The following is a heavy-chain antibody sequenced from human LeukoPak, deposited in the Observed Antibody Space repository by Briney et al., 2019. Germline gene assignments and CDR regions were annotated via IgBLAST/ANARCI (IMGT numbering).Heavy chain of an antibody. CDR2: IYHSGST. Sequence: PSETLSLTCAVSGYSISSGYYWGWIRQPPGKGLEWIGSIYHSGSTYYNPSLKSRVTISVDTSKNQFSLKLSSVTAADTAVYYCVRDTGGDKEGVTAPGYFDLWGRGTLVTVSS. J-gene: IGHJ2*01. V-gene: IGHV4-38-2*02. CDR1: GYSISSGYY. CDR3: VRDTGGDKEGVTAPGYFDL. D-gene: IGHD2-21*02.